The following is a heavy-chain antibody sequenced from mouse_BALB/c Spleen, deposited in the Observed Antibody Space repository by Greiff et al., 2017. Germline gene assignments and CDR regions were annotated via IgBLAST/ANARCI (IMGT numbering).Heavy chain of an antibody. V-gene: IGHV1-7*01. J-gene: IGHJ4*01. CDR3: ARSLITTVYAMDY. CDR2: INPSTGYT. CDR1: GYTFTSYW. D-gene: IGHD1-2*01. Sequence: QVQLKQSGAELAKPGASVKMSCKASGYTFTSYWMHWVKQRPGQGLEWIGYINPSTGYTEYNQKFKDKATLTADKSSSTAYMQLSSLTSEDSAVYYCARSLITTVYAMDYWGQGTSVTVSS.